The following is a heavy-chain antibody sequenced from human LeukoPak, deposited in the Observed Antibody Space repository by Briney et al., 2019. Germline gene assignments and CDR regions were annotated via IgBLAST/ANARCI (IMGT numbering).Heavy chain of an antibody. CDR2: INHSGST. CDR1: GGSFSGYY. J-gene: IGHJ4*02. Sequence: SETLSLTCAVYGGSFSGYYWSWIRQPPGKGLEWIGEINHSGSTNYNPSLKSRVTISVDTSKNQFSLKLSFVPAAVTAVYYCARGRTSFGVVIIGAYYFDYWGEGTLVTVRS. CDR3: ARGRTSFGVVIIGAYYFDY. V-gene: IGHV4-34*01. D-gene: IGHD3-3*01.